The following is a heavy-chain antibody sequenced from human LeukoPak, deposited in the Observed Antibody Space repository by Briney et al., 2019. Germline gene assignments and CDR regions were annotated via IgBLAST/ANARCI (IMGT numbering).Heavy chain of an antibody. CDR3: ARDLSSGYNDRNYYYGMDV. CDR1: GFTLSSNY. D-gene: IGHD3-22*01. Sequence: GGSLRLSCAASGFTLSSNYMSWVRQAPGKGLEWVSYISSSGSTIYYADSVKGRFTISRDNAKNSLYLQMNSLRAEDTAVYYCARDLSSGYNDRNYYYGMDVWGQGTTVTVSS. V-gene: IGHV3-11*01. CDR2: ISSSGSTI. J-gene: IGHJ6*02.